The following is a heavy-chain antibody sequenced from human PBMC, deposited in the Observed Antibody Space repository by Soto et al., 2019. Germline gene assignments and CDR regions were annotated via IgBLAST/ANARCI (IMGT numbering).Heavy chain of an antibody. CDR3: ARDPDVDTAFVSDY. CDR1: GYTFTGYY. D-gene: IGHD5-18*01. Sequence: ASVKVSCKASGYTFTGYYMHWVRQAPGQGLEWMGWINPNSGGTNYAQKFQGRVTMTRDTSISTAYMELSRLRSDDTAVYYCARDPDVDTAFVSDYWGQGTLVTVSS. J-gene: IGHJ4*02. V-gene: IGHV1-2*02. CDR2: INPNSGGT.